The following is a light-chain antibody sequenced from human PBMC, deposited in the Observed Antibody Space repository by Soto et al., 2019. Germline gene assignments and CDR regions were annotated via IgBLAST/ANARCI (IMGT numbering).Light chain of an antibody. V-gene: IGKV1-33*01. Sequence: DIQMTQSPSSLSASVGDRVTITCQASQDINNYLNWYQQKPGKAPKLLIYDSSSLEIGVPSRFSGSGPGTHFSFTISSLQPEDIATYYCQQYDNLPITFGQGTRLEIK. CDR2: DSS. CDR1: QDINNY. J-gene: IGKJ5*01. CDR3: QQYDNLPIT.